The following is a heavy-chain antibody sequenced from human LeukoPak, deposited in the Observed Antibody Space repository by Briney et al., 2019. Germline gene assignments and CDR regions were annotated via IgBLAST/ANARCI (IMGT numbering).Heavy chain of an antibody. Sequence: GRSLRLSCAASGFTFSSYAMHWVRQAPGKGLEWVALILYDGSNKYYADSVKGRFTISRDNSKNTLYLQMDSLRAEDTAVYYCTRDRVWTVLYWGQGTLVTVSS. V-gene: IGHV3-30-3*01. CDR1: GFTFSSYA. J-gene: IGHJ4*02. D-gene: IGHD6-13*01. CDR2: ILYDGSNK. CDR3: TRDRVWTVLY.